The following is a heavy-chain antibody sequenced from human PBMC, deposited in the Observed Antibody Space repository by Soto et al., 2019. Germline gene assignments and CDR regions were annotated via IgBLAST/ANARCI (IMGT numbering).Heavy chain of an antibody. V-gene: IGHV4-34*01. CDR2: INRSGSS. CDR3: ARGPPKIEPQWLVLSGYYFDD. D-gene: IGHD6-19*01. J-gene: IGHJ4*02. CDR1: GGSFSGYY. Sequence: QVQLQQWGAGLLKPSETLSLTCAVYGGSFSGYYWSWIRQPPGKGLEWIGEINRSGSSNYNPSLKSQVTISVDTSKNQFPLKLSAVTAADTAVYYCARGPPKIEPQWLVLSGYYFDDWGQGTLVTVSS.